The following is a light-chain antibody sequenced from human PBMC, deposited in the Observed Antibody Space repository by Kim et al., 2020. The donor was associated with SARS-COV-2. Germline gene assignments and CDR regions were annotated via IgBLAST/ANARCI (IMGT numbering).Light chain of an antibody. CDR2: TAS. Sequence: GSVGDKVTITYRASQSNSNYLAWYQQKPRKVPYLLIYTASTLQSGVPARFSGSGTGTDFTLTISSLQPEDVATYYCLKYSSGPPTFGGGTKLDIK. CDR1: QSNSNY. CDR3: LKYSSGPPT. J-gene: IGKJ4*01. V-gene: IGKV1-27*01.